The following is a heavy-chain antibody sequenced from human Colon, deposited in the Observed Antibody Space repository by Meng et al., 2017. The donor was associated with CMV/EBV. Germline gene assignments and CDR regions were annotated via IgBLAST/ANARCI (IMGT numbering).Heavy chain of an antibody. V-gene: IGHV1-2*02. D-gene: IGHD3-22*01. CDR2: INPNSGGT. CDR1: GYTFTDHY. Sequence: ASVKVSCKASGYTFTDHYIHWVRQAPGQGLEWMGWINPNSGGTTSEPNFHGRVTLTRDTSISTVYMEVTRLTSDDTAMYYCARVDSDSSGYYGPDFWGQGTMVTVSS. CDR3: ARVDSDSSGYYGPDF. J-gene: IGHJ3*01.